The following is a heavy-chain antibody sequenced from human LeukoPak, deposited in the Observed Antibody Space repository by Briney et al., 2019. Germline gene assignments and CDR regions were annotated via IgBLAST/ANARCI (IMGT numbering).Heavy chain of an antibody. CDR1: GFTFSSYA. CDR2: ISGSGGST. CDR3: ARGHELWVTQVFDY. J-gene: IGHJ4*02. D-gene: IGHD5-18*01. Sequence: GGSLRLSCAASGFTFSSYAMSWVRQAPGEGLEWVSAISGSGGSTYYADSVKGRFTISRDNSKTTMYLQMNSLRAEDTAVEYCARGHELWVTQVFDYWWEGTLVTVSS. V-gene: IGHV3-23*01.